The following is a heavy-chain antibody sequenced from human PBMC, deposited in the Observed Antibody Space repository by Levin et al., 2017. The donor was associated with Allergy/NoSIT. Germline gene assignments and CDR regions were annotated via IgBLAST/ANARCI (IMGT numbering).Heavy chain of an antibody. CDR2: IDWDDDK. D-gene: IGHD2-15*01. Sequence: SGPTLVKPTQTLTLTCTFSGFSLSTSGMCVSWIRQPPGKALEWLARIDWDDDKYYSTSLKTRLTISKDTSKNQVVLTMTNMDPVDTATYYCARILVGPPPLRYYGMDVWGQGTTVTVSS. CDR3: ARILVGPPPLRYYGMDV. V-gene: IGHV2-70*11. J-gene: IGHJ6*02. CDR1: GFSLSTSGMC.